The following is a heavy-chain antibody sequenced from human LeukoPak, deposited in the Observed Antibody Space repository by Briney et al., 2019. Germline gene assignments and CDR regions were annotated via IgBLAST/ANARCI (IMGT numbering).Heavy chain of an antibody. J-gene: IGHJ4*02. CDR3: ARDLHPRYYLPDY. V-gene: IGHV3-7*04. Sequence: GGSLRLSCVASAFAFSSNWMSWVRQAPGKGLEWVASISEDGSRTYYVDSVKGRFTISRDNAKNSLYLQMNSLRAEDTAVYYCARDLHPRYYLPDYWGQGTLVTVSS. CDR2: ISEDGSRT. D-gene: IGHD1-26*01. CDR1: AFAFSSNW.